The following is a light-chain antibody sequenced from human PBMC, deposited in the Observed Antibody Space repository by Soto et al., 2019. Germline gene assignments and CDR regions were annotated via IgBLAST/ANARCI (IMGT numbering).Light chain of an antibody. Sequence: EIVMTHSPATLSVSPGERPTLSCGASQGVSSNLAWYQQKPGQAPRLLIYGASTRATGIPARFSGSGSGTEFTLTISSLQSEDFAVYYCQQYNNWPLTFGGGTKVDIK. CDR2: GAS. CDR1: QGVSSN. CDR3: QQYNNWPLT. V-gene: IGKV3-15*01. J-gene: IGKJ4*01.